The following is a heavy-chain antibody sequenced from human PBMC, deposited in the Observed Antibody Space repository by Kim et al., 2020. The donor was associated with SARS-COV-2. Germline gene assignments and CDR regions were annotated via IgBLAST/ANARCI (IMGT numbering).Heavy chain of an antibody. CDR2: INCSGSN. CDR1: GGSISSSSYY. CDR3: ARLYYYGSASMHYFDY. Sequence: SETLSLTCTVSGGSISSSSYYWGWNRQPPGKGREWIVSINCSGSNYYNPSLKIRVTIYVDTTKNQFSLKLSSVTAADTADYYCARLYYYGSASMHYFDY. V-gene: IGHV4-39*01. D-gene: IGHD3-10*01. J-gene: IGHJ4*01.